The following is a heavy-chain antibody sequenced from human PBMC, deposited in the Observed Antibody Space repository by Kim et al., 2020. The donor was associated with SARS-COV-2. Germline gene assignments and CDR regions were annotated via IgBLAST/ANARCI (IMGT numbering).Heavy chain of an antibody. CDR1: GGSFSTSSYY. CDR2: FYYTGTM. CDR3: ARRSRGDGSPGY. J-gene: IGHJ4*02. D-gene: IGHD3-16*01. V-gene: IGHV4-39*01. Sequence: SETLFLTCTVSGGSFSTSSYYWDWIRQPPGKGLEWIGGFYYTGTMYFNPSLKSRVTISVDTSKKQFSLKLTSVTAADTAVYYCARRSRGDGSPGYWGQGT.